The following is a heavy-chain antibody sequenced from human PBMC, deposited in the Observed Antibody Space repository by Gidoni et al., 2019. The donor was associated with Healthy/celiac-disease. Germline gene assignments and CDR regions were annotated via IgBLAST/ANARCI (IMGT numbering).Heavy chain of an antibody. J-gene: IGHJ4*02. CDR3: ARDYGDYEYYFDY. Sequence: EVQLVESGGSLVQPGGSLSLACAAPVFTLSSYSLNWVRQAPGKGLEWVSYISSSSSTIYYADSVKGRFTITRDNAKNSLYLQMNSLRDEDTAVYYCARDYGDYEYYFDYWGQGTLVTVSS. CDR2: ISSSSSTI. V-gene: IGHV3-48*02. CDR1: VFTLSSYS. D-gene: IGHD4-17*01.